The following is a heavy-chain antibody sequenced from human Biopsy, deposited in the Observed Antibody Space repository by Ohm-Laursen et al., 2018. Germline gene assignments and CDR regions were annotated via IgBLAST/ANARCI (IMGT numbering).Heavy chain of an antibody. Sequence: SETLSLTCSVPGGSINSGGHFWGWLRQSPGKGLEWIGYIYDNGDTYYNPSLMSLVSISADTSKNQVSLRLNSVTAADTAVYYCTRVRTFGGVIGGYYFDSWGQGILVTVSS. CDR3: TRVRTFGGVIGGYYFDS. CDR1: GGSINSGGHF. V-gene: IGHV4-31*01. J-gene: IGHJ4*02. CDR2: IYDNGDT. D-gene: IGHD3-16*02.